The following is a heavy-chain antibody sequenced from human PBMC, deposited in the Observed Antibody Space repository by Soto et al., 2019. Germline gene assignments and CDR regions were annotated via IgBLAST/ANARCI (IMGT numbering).Heavy chain of an antibody. Sequence: QVQLQQWGAGLLKPSETLSLTCAVYGGSFSGYQWSWIRQTPGKGLEWIGEINDSGNINYNPSLKSPVTISLDTSKKQISLKLSSVTAADSAVYYCARGLILWFGDLSPRGSYYYYMDVWRKGNTVTASS. CDR1: GGSFSGYQ. CDR3: ARGLILWFGDLSPRGSYYYYMDV. CDR2: INDSGNI. J-gene: IGHJ6*03. D-gene: IGHD3-10*01. V-gene: IGHV4-34*01.